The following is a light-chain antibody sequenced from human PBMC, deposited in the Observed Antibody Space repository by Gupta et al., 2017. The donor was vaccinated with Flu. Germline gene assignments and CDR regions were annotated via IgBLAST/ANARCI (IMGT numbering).Light chain of an antibody. V-gene: IGKV3-11*01. CDR2: DAS. CDR1: QTVSTY. Sequence: EVVLTQYPATLSLSPGERTTLSCRASQTVSTYLVWYQQKPCQPPRLLIYDASNVAPGIPARFSGSGYGTDFTLTITNREPEDSAIYYCQQRFNWPPVTFGQGTRLEIK. CDR3: QQRFNWPPVT. J-gene: IGKJ5*01.